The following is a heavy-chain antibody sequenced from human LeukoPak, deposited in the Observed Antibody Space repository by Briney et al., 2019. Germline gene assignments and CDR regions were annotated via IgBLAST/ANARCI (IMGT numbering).Heavy chain of an antibody. Sequence: SETLSLTCTVSGCSISSGGYYWSWIRQHPGKGLEWIGYIYYSGSTYYNPSLKSRVTISVDTSKNQFSLKLSSVTAADTAVYYCARTFVSEDILTGYPINWFDPWGQGTLVTVSS. J-gene: IGHJ5*02. CDR2: IYYSGST. CDR1: GCSISSGGYY. CDR3: ARTFVSEDILTGYPINWFDP. V-gene: IGHV4-31*03. D-gene: IGHD3-9*01.